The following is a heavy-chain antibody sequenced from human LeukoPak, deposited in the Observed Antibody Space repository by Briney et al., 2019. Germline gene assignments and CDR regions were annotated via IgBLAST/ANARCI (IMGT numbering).Heavy chain of an antibody. CDR1: GYTFTSYY. CDR3: ARDWRIAAAGTPEPGGY. Sequence: EASVKVSCKASGYTFTSYYMHWVRQAPGQGLEWMGIINPSGGSTSYAQKFQGRVTMTRDTSTSTVYMELSSLRSEDTAVYYCARDWRIAAAGTPEPGGYWGQGTLVTVSS. V-gene: IGHV1-46*01. CDR2: INPSGGST. J-gene: IGHJ4*02. D-gene: IGHD6-13*01.